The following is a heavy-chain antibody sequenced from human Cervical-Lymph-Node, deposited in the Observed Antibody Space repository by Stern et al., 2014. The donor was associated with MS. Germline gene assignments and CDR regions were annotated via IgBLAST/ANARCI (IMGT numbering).Heavy chain of an antibody. D-gene: IGHD3-3*01. V-gene: IGHV3-53*01. J-gene: IGHJ3*02. CDR1: GFTVSSNY. CDR3: ARAIFGVVTPTMAPDAFDI. Sequence: VQLVQSGGGLIQPGGSLRLSCAASGFTVSSNYMSWVRQSPGTGLQWVSLIYTDGSTYYAYSVKGRFTISRDHSKNTLYLQMNSLGAEDTSLYYCARAIFGVVTPTMAPDAFDIWGQGTMVTVSS. CDR2: IYTDGST.